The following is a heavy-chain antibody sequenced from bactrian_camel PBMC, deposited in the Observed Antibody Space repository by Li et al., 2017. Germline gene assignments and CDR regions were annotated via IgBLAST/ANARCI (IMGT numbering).Heavy chain of an antibody. CDR1: GFTHSEYC. V-gene: IGHV3S63*01. Sequence: HVQLVESGGGSVQSGGSLRLSCVMSGFTHSEYCMAWFRQAPGGQREGVAHIRQSKRTQYTDSVKGRFTISMDSTKNTLYLEMGSLKSEDTAMYYCAALPSAGYCQGGDVGQRLLDYGELGQGTQVTVS. D-gene: IGHD4*01. CDR2: IRQSKRT. J-gene: IGHJ4*01.